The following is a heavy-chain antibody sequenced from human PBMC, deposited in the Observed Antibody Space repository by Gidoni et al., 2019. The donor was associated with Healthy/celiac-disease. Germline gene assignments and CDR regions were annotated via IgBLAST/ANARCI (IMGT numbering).Heavy chain of an antibody. CDR1: GFTFTSSA. D-gene: IGHD3-22*01. Sequence: QMQLVQSGPEVKKPGTSVKVSCKASGFTFTSSAVQWVRQARGQRLEWIGWIVVGSGNKKYAKKFQERVTSTRDMATSTADMELSSLRSEDTAVYYCAAVGYDSSGYYYVYFDYWGQGTLVTVSS. CDR2: IVVGSGNK. CDR3: AAVGYDSSGYYYVYFDY. J-gene: IGHJ4*02. V-gene: IGHV1-58*01.